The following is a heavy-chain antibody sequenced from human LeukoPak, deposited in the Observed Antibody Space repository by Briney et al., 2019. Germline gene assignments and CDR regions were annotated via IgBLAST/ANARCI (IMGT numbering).Heavy chain of an antibody. CDR1: GGSISSNNW. V-gene: IGHV4-4*02. CDR2: IYHDGST. Sequence: SETLSLTCAVSGGSISSNNWWIWVRQSPEKGLEWIGEIYHDGSTNYNPSLKSRVTISVDTSKNQFSLKLSSVTAADTAVYYCARAPVAGTAAFDIWGQGTMVTVSS. J-gene: IGHJ3*02. CDR3: ARAPVAGTAAFDI. D-gene: IGHD6-19*01.